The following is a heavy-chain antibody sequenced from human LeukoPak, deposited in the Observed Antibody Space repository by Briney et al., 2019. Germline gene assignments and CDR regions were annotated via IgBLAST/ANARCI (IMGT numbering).Heavy chain of an antibody. CDR3: ARVYYDSSGRSFDY. J-gene: IGHJ4*02. CDR2: IYYSGST. CDR1: GGSISSSSYY. Sequence: SETLSLTCTVPGGSISSSSYYWGWIRQPPGKGLEWIGSIYYSGSTYYNPSLKSRVTISVDTSKNQFSLKLSSVTAADTAVYYCARVYYDSSGRSFDYWGQGTLVTVSS. V-gene: IGHV4-39*07. D-gene: IGHD3-22*01.